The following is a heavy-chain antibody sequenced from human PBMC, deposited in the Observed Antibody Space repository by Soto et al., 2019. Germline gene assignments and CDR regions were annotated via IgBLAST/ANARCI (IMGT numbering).Heavy chain of an antibody. CDR3: AGGGAYNDAFDI. D-gene: IGHD2-21*01. Sequence: GGSLRLSCAASGFTFSTYSMNWVRQAPGKGLEWVSYISGDSRTIHYADSVKGRFTISRDNSKNSLYLQMNSLRVEDTAVYYCAGGGAYNDAFDIWGQGTMVTVSS. CDR2: ISGDSRTI. J-gene: IGHJ3*02. CDR1: GFTFSTYS. V-gene: IGHV3-48*01.